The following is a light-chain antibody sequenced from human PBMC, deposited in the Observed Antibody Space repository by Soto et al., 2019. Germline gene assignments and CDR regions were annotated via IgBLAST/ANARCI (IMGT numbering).Light chain of an antibody. CDR1: QSVLYSSNNKNY. V-gene: IGKV4-1*01. Sequence: DIVMTQSPDSLAVSLGERATINCKSSQSVLYSSNNKNYLAWYQQKPGQPPKLLIYWASTRESWVPDRFSGSRSGTDFTLTITSQQAEDVEVYYCQQYYSTPLPFGGGTKVDIK. CDR3: QQYYSTPLP. CDR2: WAS. J-gene: IGKJ4*01.